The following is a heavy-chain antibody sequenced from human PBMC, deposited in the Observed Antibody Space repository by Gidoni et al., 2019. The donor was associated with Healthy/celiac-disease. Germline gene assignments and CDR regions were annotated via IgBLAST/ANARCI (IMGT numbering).Heavy chain of an antibody. Sequence: EVQLLESGGGLVQPGGSLRLPCAASGFTFRSSAMSWVRQAPGKGLEWVSAISGSGGSTYYADSVKGRFTISRDNSKNTLYLQMNSLRAEDTAVYYCAKAWWYGDYYYYGMDVWGQGTTVTVSS. CDR3: AKAWWYGDYYYYGMDV. CDR1: GFTFRSSA. J-gene: IGHJ6*02. CDR2: ISGSGGST. D-gene: IGHD3-10*01. V-gene: IGHV3-23*01.